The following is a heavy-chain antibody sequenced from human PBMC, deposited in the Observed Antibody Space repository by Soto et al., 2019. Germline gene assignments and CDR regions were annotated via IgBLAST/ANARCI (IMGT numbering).Heavy chain of an antibody. Sequence: QLQLQESGSGLVKPSQTLSLTCAVSGGSISSGGYSWSWIRQPPGKGLEWIGYIYHSGSTYYNPPPKGRVPISVDRSKNQFSLKLSSVTAADTAVYYCARGQVVAAQHWGQGTLVTVSS. V-gene: IGHV4-30-2*01. CDR2: IYHSGST. CDR1: GGSISSGGYS. J-gene: IGHJ4*02. D-gene: IGHD2-15*01. CDR3: ARGQVVAAQH.